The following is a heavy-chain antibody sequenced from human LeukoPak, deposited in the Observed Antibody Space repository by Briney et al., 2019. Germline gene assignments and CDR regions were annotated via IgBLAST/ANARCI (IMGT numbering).Heavy chain of an antibody. CDR3: AKDRRPTVSGGYFDL. CDR2: ISWNSGHK. CDR1: GFTFSSYN. V-gene: IGHV3-9*01. J-gene: IGHJ2*01. D-gene: IGHD3-10*01. Sequence: GGSLRLSCAASGFTFSSYNMNWVRQAPGKGLEWVSGISWNSGHKGYADSVKGRFTISRDNAKNSLYLRMNSLRAEDTALYYCAKDRRPTVSGGYFDLWGRGTLVIVSS.